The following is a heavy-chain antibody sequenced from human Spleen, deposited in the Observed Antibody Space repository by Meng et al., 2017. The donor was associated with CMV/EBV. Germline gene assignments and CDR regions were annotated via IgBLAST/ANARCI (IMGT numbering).Heavy chain of an antibody. J-gene: IGHJ4*02. Sequence: GGSLRLSCAASGFTFSGYNMNWVRQAPGMGLEWISYISSSSSTIHYADSVKGRFTISRDNAKNSLYLQMNSLRAEDTAVYYCARGVRDYWGQGTLVTVSS. D-gene: IGHD5/OR15-5a*01. CDR3: ARGVRDY. V-gene: IGHV3-48*04. CDR2: ISSSSSTI. CDR1: GFTFSGYN.